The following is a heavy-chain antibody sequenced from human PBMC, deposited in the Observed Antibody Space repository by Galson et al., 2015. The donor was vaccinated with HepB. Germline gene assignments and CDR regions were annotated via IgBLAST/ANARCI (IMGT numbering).Heavy chain of an antibody. D-gene: IGHD6-19*01. V-gene: IGHV3-30*04. CDR1: RFSFSDYA. J-gene: IGHJ4*02. CDR3: GRGGLRAVAGTKGDY. CDR2: ISYDGSNK. Sequence: SLRLSCAASRFSFSDYAMYWVRQAPGKGLEWAAVISYDGSNKYYGDLVKGRFTISRDNSKNTLYLQMNSLRNEDTAVYYCGRGGLRAVAGTKGDYWGQGTLVTVSS.